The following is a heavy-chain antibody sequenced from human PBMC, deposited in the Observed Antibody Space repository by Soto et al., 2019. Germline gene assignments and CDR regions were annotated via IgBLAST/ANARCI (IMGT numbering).Heavy chain of an antibody. CDR1: GGSISSGGYY. D-gene: IGHD3-10*01. CDR2: IYYSGST. CDR3: ARDQGAPWWFGEYTTRGMDV. V-gene: IGHV4-31*03. J-gene: IGHJ6*02. Sequence: ASETLCLTCTVSGGSISSGGYYWCWIRQHPGKGLEWLGYIYYSGSTYYNPSLKSRVIISVDTSKKQFSLKLSSVTAADTAVYYCARDQGAPWWFGEYTTRGMDVWGQGTTATFSS.